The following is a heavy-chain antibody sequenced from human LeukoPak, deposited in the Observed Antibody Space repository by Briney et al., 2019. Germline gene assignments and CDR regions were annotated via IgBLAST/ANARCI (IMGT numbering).Heavy chain of an antibody. J-gene: IGHJ4*02. CDR2: INPSGGST. D-gene: IGHD1-26*01. CDR3: ATYSGSYSTDY. V-gene: IGHV1-46*01. CDR1: GYTFTSYY. Sequence: ASVKVSCKTSGYTFTSYYIHWVRQAPGQGLEWMGIINPSGGSTTYAQKFQGRLTMTSATSTSTVYMELSSLRSEDTAVYYCATYSGSYSTDYWGQGTLVTVSS.